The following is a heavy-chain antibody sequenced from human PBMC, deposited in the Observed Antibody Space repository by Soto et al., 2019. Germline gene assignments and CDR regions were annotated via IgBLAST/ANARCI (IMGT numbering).Heavy chain of an antibody. CDR2: ISEDGSNT. CDR1: RFTFSNYG. J-gene: IGHJ4*02. CDR3: ATDSCGYRGYPAY. Sequence: QVLLVESGGGVVQPGKSLRLSCAASRFTFSNYGVHWVRQAPGKGLEWVAFISEDGSNTYYVDPVKGRFTISRDRYKNTVFLQMNNLRTEDTAFYYCATDSCGYRGYPAYWGQGTLVTVSS. V-gene: IGHV3-30*03. D-gene: IGHD5-12*01.